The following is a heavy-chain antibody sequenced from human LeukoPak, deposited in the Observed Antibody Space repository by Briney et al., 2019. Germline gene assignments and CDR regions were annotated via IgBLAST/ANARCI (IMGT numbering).Heavy chain of an antibody. CDR1: GFTVSSNY. CDR2: IYSGGST. CDR3: ARDYGVAEGY. D-gene: IGHD6-19*01. Sequence: AGGSLRLSCVASGFTVSSNYMSWVRQAPGKGLEWVSVIYSGGSTCYADSVKGRFTISRDNSKNTLYLQMNSLRVEDTAVYYCARDYGVAEGYWGQGTLVTVSS. V-gene: IGHV3-53*01. J-gene: IGHJ4*02.